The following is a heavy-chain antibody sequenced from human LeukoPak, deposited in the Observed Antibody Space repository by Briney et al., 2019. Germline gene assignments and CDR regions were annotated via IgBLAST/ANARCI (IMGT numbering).Heavy chain of an antibody. Sequence: SETLSLTCTVSTDYIRSYYWSWIRQPAGKGLEWIGRINTSGSINYNPSLKSRVTMSLDTSKNHFSLNVSSVTAADTAVYYCASGVGSSVYYYWGQGILVTVSS. D-gene: IGHD3-22*01. CDR2: INTSGSI. V-gene: IGHV4-4*07. J-gene: IGHJ4*02. CDR1: TDYIRSYY. CDR3: ASGVGSSVYYY.